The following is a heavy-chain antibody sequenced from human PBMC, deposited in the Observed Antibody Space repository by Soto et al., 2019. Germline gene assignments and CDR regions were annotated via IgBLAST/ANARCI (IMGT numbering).Heavy chain of an antibody. CDR3: ARGGQAHCTSTSCFLSEDYFDY. CDR1: GYTFTSCG. Sequence: ASVKVSCKASGYTFTSCGISWVRQAPGQGLEWMGWIRAYNGNTNYAQKLQGRVTMTTDTSTSTAYMELRSLRSDDTAVFYCARGGQAHCTSTSCFLSEDYFDYWGQGTVVTVSS. V-gene: IGHV1-18*04. J-gene: IGHJ4*02. CDR2: IRAYNGNT. D-gene: IGHD2-2*01.